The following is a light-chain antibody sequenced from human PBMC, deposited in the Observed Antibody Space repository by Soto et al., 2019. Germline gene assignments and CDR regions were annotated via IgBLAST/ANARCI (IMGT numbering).Light chain of an antibody. CDR1: QSVRNNY. V-gene: IGKV3-20*01. CDR2: EAS. J-gene: IGKJ2*01. Sequence: EIVLTQSPGTLSLFPGERAALSCRASQSVRNNYLAWYQLKPGQAPRLLIFEASSRATGTPDRFSGSGSGTDFTLTISRLEPEDFAVYYCQLHGSSPRTFGQGTKLEIK. CDR3: QLHGSSPRT.